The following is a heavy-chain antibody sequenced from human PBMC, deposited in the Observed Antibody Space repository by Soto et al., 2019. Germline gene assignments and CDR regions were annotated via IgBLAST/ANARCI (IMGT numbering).Heavy chain of an antibody. CDR2: FSGSGGST. D-gene: IGHD6-6*01. V-gene: IGHV3-23*01. CDR3: AKSQSIAARFDC. Sequence: EVQLLESGGGLVQPGGSLRLSCAASGFTFSTYAMSWVRQAPGKGLEWVSGFSGSGGSTYYADSVKGRFTISRDNSKNTLYLQMNSLRAEDTAVYYCAKSQSIAARFDCWGQGTLVTVSS. CDR1: GFTFSTYA. J-gene: IGHJ4*02.